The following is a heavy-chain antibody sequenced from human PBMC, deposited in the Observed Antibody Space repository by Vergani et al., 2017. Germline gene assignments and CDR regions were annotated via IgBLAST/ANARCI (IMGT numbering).Heavy chain of an antibody. CDR3: AKSATYTVTTRGGNYYYYMDV. CDR1: GFTFSSYG. V-gene: IGHV3-30*18. D-gene: IGHD4-11*01. Sequence: QVQLVESGGGVVQPGRSLRLSCAASGFTFSSYGMHWVRQAPGKGLEWVAVISYDGSNKYYADSVKGRFTISRDNSKNTLYLQMNSLRAEDTAVYYCAKSATYTVTTRGGNYYYYMDVWGKGTTVTVSS. CDR2: ISYDGSNK. J-gene: IGHJ6*03.